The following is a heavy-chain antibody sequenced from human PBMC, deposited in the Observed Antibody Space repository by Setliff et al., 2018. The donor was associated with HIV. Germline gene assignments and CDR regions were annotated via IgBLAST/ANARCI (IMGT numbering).Heavy chain of an antibody. CDR3: ARGSRNYYGSGALDY. Sequence: SETLSLTCSVSGGTISNNNYHWGWIRQPPGKGLELIGRIYISGSTNYNPSLKNRVTISVDTSKKQFSLKLSSVTAADTAVYHCARGSRNYYGSGALDYWGQGTLVTVSS. V-gene: IGHV4-61*02. D-gene: IGHD3-10*01. CDR2: IYISGST. CDR1: GGTISNNNYH. J-gene: IGHJ4*02.